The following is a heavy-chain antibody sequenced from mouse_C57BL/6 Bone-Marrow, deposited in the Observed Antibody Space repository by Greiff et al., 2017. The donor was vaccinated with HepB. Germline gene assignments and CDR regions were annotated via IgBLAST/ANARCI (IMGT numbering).Heavy chain of an antibody. D-gene: IGHD2-2*01. Sequence: VQLQQPGAELVKPGASVKLSCKASGYTFTSYWMQWVKQRPGQGLEWIGEIDPSDSYTNYNQKFKGKATLTVDTSSSTAYMQLSSLTSEDSAVYYGARGGGVTANWGQGTSVTVSS. CDR1: GYTFTSYW. J-gene: IGHJ4*01. CDR2: IDPSDSYT. CDR3: ARGGGVTAN. V-gene: IGHV1-50*01.